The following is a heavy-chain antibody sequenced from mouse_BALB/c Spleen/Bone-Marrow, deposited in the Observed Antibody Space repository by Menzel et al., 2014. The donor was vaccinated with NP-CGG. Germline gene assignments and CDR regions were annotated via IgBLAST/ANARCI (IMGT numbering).Heavy chain of an antibody. CDR2: ISGGGSYT. CDR1: GFTFNSYG. D-gene: IGHD2-4*01. J-gene: IGHJ3*01. V-gene: IGHV5-9-2*01. Sequence: EVKLMESGGGLVKSGGSLKLSCAASGFTFNSYGMSWVRQTPEKRLEWVATISGGGSYTFYPDSVKGRFTISRDNANNNRYLQLSSLRSEDTALYYCARHAYYDQTEVSFVYWGQGTLVTVSA. CDR3: ARHAYYDQTEVSFVY.